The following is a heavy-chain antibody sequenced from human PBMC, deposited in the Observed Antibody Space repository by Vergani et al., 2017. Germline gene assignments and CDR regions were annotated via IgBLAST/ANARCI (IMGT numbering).Heavy chain of an antibody. D-gene: IGHD6-13*01. CDR3: AREGERAAAGNVDY. V-gene: IGHV4-4*07. CDR1: GGSISSYY. CDR2: IYTSGST. J-gene: IGHJ4*02. Sequence: QVQLQESGPGLVKPSETLSLTCTVSGGSISSYYWSWIRQPAGKGLEWIGRIYTSGSTNYNPSLKSRVTMSVDTSKNQFSLKLSSVTAADTAVYYCAREGERAAAGNVDYWGQGTLVTVSS.